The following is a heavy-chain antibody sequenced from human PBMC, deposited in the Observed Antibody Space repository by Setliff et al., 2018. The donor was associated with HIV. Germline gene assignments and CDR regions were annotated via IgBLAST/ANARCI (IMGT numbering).Heavy chain of an antibody. J-gene: IGHJ4*02. CDR2: ISYSGTT. CDR3: ARHPESKLLSY. V-gene: IGHV4-39*01. D-gene: IGHD3-10*01. Sequence: SETLSLTCTVSGGSIKSSSYYWGWIRQPPGKGLEWIGFISYSGTTYYNPSLRSRVTVSVDTSKNQFSLKLSSVTAADTAVYYCARHPESKLLSYWGQGTLVTVSS. CDR1: GGSIKSSSYY.